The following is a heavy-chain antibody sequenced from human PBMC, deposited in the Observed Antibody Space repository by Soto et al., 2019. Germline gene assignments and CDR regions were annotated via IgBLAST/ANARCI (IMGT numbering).Heavy chain of an antibody. CDR2: IGPESGAT. Sequence: ASVKVSCKTSGYTFTGHYIHWVRQAPEQGPEWMGEIGPESGATRYAQKFQGRVTMTRDTSITTVYLELKNLSPDDTAVYYCGRGRSGQIVVFYWGQGTPVTVSS. D-gene: IGHD1-26*01. J-gene: IGHJ4*02. CDR3: GRGRSGQIVVFY. V-gene: IGHV1-2*02. CDR1: GYTFTGHY.